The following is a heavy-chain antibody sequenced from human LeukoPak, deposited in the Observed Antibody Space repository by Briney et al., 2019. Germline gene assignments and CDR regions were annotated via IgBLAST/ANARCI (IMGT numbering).Heavy chain of an antibody. V-gene: IGHV1-2*02. D-gene: IGHD3-22*01. Sequence: GASVKVSCKASGYTFTGYYMHWVRQARGQGLEWMGWINPDSGGTNYAQKFQGRVTMTRDTSISTAYMELSRLRSDDTAVYYCARAGLTYYYDSSGYSGGYDAFDIWGQGTMVTVSS. J-gene: IGHJ3*02. CDR2: INPDSGGT. CDR1: GYTFTGYY. CDR3: ARAGLTYYYDSSGYSGGYDAFDI.